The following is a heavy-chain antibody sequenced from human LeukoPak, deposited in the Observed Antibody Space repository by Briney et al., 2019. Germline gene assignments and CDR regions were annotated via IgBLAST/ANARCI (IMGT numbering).Heavy chain of an antibody. D-gene: IGHD3/OR15-3a*01. CDR3: ARHVGQSGGPLAY. CDR2: IHYSGRT. CDR1: GGPISSYY. V-gene: IGHV4-59*08. Sequence: SETLSLTCTVSGGPISSYYWSWIRQPPGKGPEWIGFIHYSGRTNYNPSLKSRVTMSVDTSKNQFSLNLSSVTAADTAVYYCARHVGQSGGPLAYWGQGTLVTVSS. J-gene: IGHJ4*02.